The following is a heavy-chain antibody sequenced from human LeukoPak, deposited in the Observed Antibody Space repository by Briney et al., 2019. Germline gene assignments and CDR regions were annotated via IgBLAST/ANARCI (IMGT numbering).Heavy chain of an antibody. Sequence: ASVKVSCKASGYTFTSYGISWVRQAPGQGLEWMGWISAYNGNTNYAQKLQGRVTMTTDTSTSTAYMELRSLRSDDTAVYYCARDVTFGEFLGSFDYWGQGTLVTVSS. D-gene: IGHD3-10*01. CDR1: GYTFTSYG. CDR3: ARDVTFGEFLGSFDY. J-gene: IGHJ4*02. CDR2: ISAYNGNT. V-gene: IGHV1-18*01.